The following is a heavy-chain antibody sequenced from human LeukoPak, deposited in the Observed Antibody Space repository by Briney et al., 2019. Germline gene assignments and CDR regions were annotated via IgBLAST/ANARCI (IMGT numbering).Heavy chain of an antibody. CDR3: ATSSTFGGVIVRPIDY. CDR2: ISGSGGST. CDR1: GFTFSSYA. D-gene: IGHD3-16*02. V-gene: IGHV3-23*01. J-gene: IGHJ4*02. Sequence: GGSLRLSCAASGFTFSSYAMSWVRQAPGKGLEWVSAISGSGGSTYYADSVKGRLTISRDNSKNTLYLQMNSLRAEDTAVYYCATSSTFGGVIVRPIDYWGQGTLVTVSS.